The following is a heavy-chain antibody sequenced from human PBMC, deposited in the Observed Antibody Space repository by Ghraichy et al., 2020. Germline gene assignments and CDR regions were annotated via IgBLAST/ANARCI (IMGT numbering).Heavy chain of an antibody. Sequence: GGSLRLSCAASGFTFSSYAMNWVRQAPGKGLEWISTITNTAIGTHYADSVKGRFTISRDNSKNTLYLQMNSLRVEDTAVYHCAKSLGDYWGQGTLVTVSS. D-gene: IGHD3-16*01. CDR1: GFTFSSYA. V-gene: IGHV3-23*05. CDR2: ITNTAIGT. J-gene: IGHJ4*02. CDR3: AKSLGDY.